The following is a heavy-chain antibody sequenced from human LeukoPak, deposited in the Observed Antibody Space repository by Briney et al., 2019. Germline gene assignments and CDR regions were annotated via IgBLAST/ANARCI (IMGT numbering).Heavy chain of an antibody. CDR3: AREAYCGGDCYHPPGAFDI. V-gene: IGHV4-59*01. J-gene: IGHJ3*02. D-gene: IGHD2-21*02. Sequence: SETLSLTCTVSGGSISSYYWSWIRQPPGKGLEWIGYIYYSGSTNYNPSLKSRVTISVDTSKNQFSLKLSSVTAADTAVYYCAREAYCGGDCYHPPGAFDIWGQGTMVTVSS. CDR1: GGSISSYY. CDR2: IYYSGST.